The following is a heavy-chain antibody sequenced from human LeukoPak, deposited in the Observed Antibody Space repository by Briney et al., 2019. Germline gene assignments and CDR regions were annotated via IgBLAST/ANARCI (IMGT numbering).Heavy chain of an antibody. D-gene: IGHD3-10*01. J-gene: IGHJ4*02. CDR3: ARGPLRFYGSGSYYQKFDY. V-gene: IGHV1-69*13. CDR1: GGTFSSYA. Sequence: SVKVSCKASGGTFSSYAISWVRQAPGQGLEWMGGIIPIFGTANYAQKFQGRVTITPDESTSTAYMELSSLRSEDTAVYYCARGPLRFYGSGSYYQKFDYWGQGTLVTVSS. CDR2: IIPIFGTA.